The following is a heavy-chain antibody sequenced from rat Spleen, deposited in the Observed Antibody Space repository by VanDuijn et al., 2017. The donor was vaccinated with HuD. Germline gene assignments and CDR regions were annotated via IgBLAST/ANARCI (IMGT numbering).Heavy chain of an antibody. J-gene: IGHJ1*01. CDR1: GFTFSDYG. CDR3: ARRGPDWYFDF. V-gene: IGHV5-17*01. CDR2: ITYDGSST. Sequence: EVQLVESGGGLAQPGRSLKFSCTASGFTFSDYGMAWVRQAPGKGLEWVATITYDGSSTYYRDSVKGRFTLSRDDAKRTLFLQMDSLRSEDTATYYCARRGPDWYFDFWGPGTMVTVSS.